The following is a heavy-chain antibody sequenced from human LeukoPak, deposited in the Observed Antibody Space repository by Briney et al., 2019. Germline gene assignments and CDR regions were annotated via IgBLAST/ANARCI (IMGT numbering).Heavy chain of an antibody. CDR1: EFMFSKYA. J-gene: IGHJ4*02. V-gene: IGHV3-23*01. D-gene: IGHD3-22*01. CDR2: VSASADST. CDR3: AKDPNSSGYYHDY. Sequence: GGSLRLSCAASEFMFSKYAMSWVRQAPGKGLEWVSAVSASADSTYYADSVKGRFIISRDNSKNTLFLQMNSLRAEDTAVYYCAKDPNSSGYYHDYWGQGTLVTVSS.